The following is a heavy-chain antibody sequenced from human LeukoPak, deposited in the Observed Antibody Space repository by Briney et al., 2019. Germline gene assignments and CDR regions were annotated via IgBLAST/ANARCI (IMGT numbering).Heavy chain of an antibody. Sequence: SGTLSLTCAVYGGSFSGYYWSWIRQPPGKGLEWIGEINHSGSTNYNPSLKSRVTISVDTSKNQFSLKLSSVTAADTAVYYCARLTGLITIFGVLHGNYFDYWGQGTLVTVSS. J-gene: IGHJ4*02. CDR3: ARLTGLITIFGVLHGNYFDY. V-gene: IGHV4-34*01. CDR2: INHSGST. D-gene: IGHD3-3*01. CDR1: GGSFSGYY.